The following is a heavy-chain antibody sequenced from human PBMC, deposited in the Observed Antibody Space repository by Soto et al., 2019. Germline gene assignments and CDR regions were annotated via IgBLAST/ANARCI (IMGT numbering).Heavy chain of an antibody. Sequence: TLSLTCSVSGDSISNLDYFWAWIRQPPGQALEYIGYIYKSATTYYNPSFESRVAISVDTSKSQFSLNVTSVTAADTAVYFCARGRYCLTGRCFPNWFDSWGQGALVTVS. D-gene: IGHD7-27*01. CDR3: ARGRYCLTGRCFPNWFDS. J-gene: IGHJ5*01. V-gene: IGHV4-30-4*01. CDR2: IYKSATT. CDR1: GDSISNLDYF.